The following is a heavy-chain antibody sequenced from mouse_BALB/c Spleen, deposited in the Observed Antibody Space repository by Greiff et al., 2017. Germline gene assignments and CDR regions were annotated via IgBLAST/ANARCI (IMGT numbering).Heavy chain of an antibody. D-gene: IGHD2-3*01. CDR3: QGGLLPFAY. Sequence: VQLQQSGAELVRSGASVKLSCTASGFNIKDYYMHWVKQRPEKGLEWIGWIDPENGDTEYAPKFQGKATMTADTSSNTAYLQLSSLTSEDTAVYYCQGGLLPFAYWGQGTLVTVSA. V-gene: IGHV14-4*02. CDR2: IDPENGDT. J-gene: IGHJ3*01. CDR1: GFNIKDYY.